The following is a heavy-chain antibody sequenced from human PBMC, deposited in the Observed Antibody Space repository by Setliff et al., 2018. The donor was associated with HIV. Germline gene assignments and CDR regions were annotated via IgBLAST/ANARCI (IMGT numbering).Heavy chain of an antibody. V-gene: IGHV4-4*08. CDR1: GGSISGYY. J-gene: IGHJ4*01. CDR2: IYSGGST. Sequence: SETLSLTCTVSGGSISGYYWSWIRQPPGKGLEWMGYIYSGGSTNYNPSLKSRVSISLDTSKNQFSLKLTSVTAADTAVYYCAREALGNWGQGTLVTVSS. CDR3: AREALGN. D-gene: IGHD3-3*02.